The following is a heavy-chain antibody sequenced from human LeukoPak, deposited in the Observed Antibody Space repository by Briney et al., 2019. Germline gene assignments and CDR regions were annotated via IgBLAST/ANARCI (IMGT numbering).Heavy chain of an antibody. D-gene: IGHD6-19*01. CDR1: GGSISSGSYY. CDR2: IYTSGST. Sequence: SQTLSLTCTVSGGSISSGSYYWSWIRQPAGKGLEWIGRIYTSGSTNYNPSLKSRVTISVDTSKNQFSLKLSSVTAADTAVYYCARQNQWLVRFDYWGQGTLVTVSS. J-gene: IGHJ4*02. V-gene: IGHV4-61*02. CDR3: ARQNQWLVRFDY.